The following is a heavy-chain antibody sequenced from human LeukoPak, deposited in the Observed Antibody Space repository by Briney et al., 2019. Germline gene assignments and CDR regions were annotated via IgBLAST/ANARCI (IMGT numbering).Heavy chain of an antibody. D-gene: IGHD6-19*01. CDR3: ARDRSGWYDGFDP. V-gene: IGHV4-59*12. CDR1: GGSISSYY. J-gene: IGHJ5*02. CDR2: IYHSGST. Sequence: SETLSLTCTVSGGSISSYYWSWIRQPPGKGLEWIGEIYHSGSTNYNPSLKSRVTISVDKSKNQFSLKLSSVTAADTAVYYCARDRSGWYDGFDPWGQGTLVTVSS.